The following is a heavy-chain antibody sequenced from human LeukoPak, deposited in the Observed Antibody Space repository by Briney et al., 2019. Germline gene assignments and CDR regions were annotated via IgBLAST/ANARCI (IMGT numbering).Heavy chain of an antibody. Sequence: GESLKISCKGSGYNFTSYWIGWVRQMPGKGLEWMGIIYPGDSDTRYSPSFQGQVTISADKSISTAYLQWSSLKASDTAMYYCARRLAAAGTFGVFDIWGQGTMVTVSS. J-gene: IGHJ3*02. CDR1: GYNFTSYW. V-gene: IGHV5-51*01. CDR3: ARRLAAAGTFGVFDI. D-gene: IGHD6-13*01. CDR2: IYPGDSDT.